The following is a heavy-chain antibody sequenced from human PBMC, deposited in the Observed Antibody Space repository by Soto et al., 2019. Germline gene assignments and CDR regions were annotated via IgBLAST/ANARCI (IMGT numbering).Heavy chain of an antibody. CDR2: IKSKTDGGTT. J-gene: IGHJ5*02. Sequence: SVSNAWMNWVRQAPGKGPAWVGRIKSKTDGGTTDYAAPVKGRFTISRDDSKNTLYLQMNSLKTEDTAVYYCTTELRATTVVNNWFDPWGQGTLVTVSS. D-gene: IGHD4-17*01. CDR3: TTELRATTVVNNWFDP. CDR1: SVSNAW. V-gene: IGHV3-15*07.